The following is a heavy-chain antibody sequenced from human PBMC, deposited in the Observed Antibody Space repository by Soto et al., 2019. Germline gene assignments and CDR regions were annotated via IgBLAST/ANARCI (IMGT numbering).Heavy chain of an antibody. Sequence: GESLKISCNGSGYSFTSYWISLVRQMPGKGLEWMGRIDPSDSYTNYSPSFQGHATISADKSISTAYLQWSSLKASDTAMYYCARKFRGSSWSSWGQGTLVTVSS. CDR2: IDPSDSYT. V-gene: IGHV5-10-1*01. CDR3: ARKFRGSSWSS. CDR1: GYSFTSYW. D-gene: IGHD6-13*01. J-gene: IGHJ4*02.